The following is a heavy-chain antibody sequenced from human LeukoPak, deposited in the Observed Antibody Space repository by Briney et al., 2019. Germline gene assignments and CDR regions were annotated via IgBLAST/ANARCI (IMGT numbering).Heavy chain of an antibody. CDR1: GFTFSSYS. V-gene: IGHV3-21*01. D-gene: IGHD3-22*01. J-gene: IGHJ4*02. CDR2: ISSSSSYI. Sequence: GGSLRLSCAASGFTFSSYSMNWVRQAPGKGLEWVSSISSSSSYIYYADSVKGRFTISRDNAKNSLYLQMNSLRAEDTAVYYCARASYYYDSSLYYFDYWGQGTLVTASS. CDR3: ARASYYYDSSLYYFDY.